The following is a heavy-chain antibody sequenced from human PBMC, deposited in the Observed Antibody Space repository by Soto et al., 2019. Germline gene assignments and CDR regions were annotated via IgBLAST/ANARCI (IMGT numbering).Heavy chain of an antibody. CDR1: GGSISSYY. CDR3: ARGAGVPYFYYYYYMDV. D-gene: IGHD3-9*01. J-gene: IGHJ6*03. Sequence: PSETLSLTCTVSGGSISSYYWSWIRQPPGKGLEWIGYIYYSGSTNYNPSLKSRVTISVDTSKNQFSLKLSSVTAADTAVYYCARGAGVPYFYYYYYMDVWGKGTTVTVSS. V-gene: IGHV4-59*01. CDR2: IYYSGST.